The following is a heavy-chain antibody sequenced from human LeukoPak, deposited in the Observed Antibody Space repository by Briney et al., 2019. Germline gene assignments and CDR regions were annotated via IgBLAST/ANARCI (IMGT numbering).Heavy chain of an antibody. J-gene: IGHJ5*02. Sequence: SETLSLTCTVSGGSISSYYCSWIRQPPGKGLEWIGYMYYSGSTNYNPSLKSRVTISVDTSKNQFSLKLSSVTAADTAMYYCARETYDFWSGYKARYNWFDPWGQGTLVTVSS. CDR2: MYYSGST. D-gene: IGHD3-3*01. V-gene: IGHV4-59*01. CDR3: ARETYDFWSGYKARYNWFDP. CDR1: GGSISSYY.